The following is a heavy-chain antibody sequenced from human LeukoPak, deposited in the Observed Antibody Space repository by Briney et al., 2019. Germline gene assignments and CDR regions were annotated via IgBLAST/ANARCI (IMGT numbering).Heavy chain of an antibody. Sequence: GGSLRLSCAASGFTFSSHALSWVRQAPGKGLDWVSSHSGSGYNKYYADSVKGRFTISRDNSKNTVYLQMNSLRAEDTAVYYCAKDPYGTRYFDYWGQGTLVTVSS. V-gene: IGHV3-23*01. CDR2: HSGSGYNK. J-gene: IGHJ4*02. CDR1: GFTFSSHA. D-gene: IGHD2-2*01. CDR3: AKDPYGTRYFDY.